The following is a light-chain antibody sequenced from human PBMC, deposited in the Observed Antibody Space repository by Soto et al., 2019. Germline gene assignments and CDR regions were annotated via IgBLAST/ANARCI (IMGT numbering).Light chain of an antibody. CDR3: QKYNSAPLT. CDR2: AAS. CDR1: QAIGNY. V-gene: IGKV1-27*01. Sequence: DIQVTQFPSSLSASVGDRITITCRASQAIGNYLAWYQQKPGKVPKLLIYAASTLQSGVPSRFSGSRSGTDFTLTVSSLQPEDVATYYCQKYNSAPLTFCPGTKVEIK. J-gene: IGKJ3*01.